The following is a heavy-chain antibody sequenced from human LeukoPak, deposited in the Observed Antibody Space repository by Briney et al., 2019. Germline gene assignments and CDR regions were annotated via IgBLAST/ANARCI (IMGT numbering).Heavy chain of an antibody. CDR2: IYYSGST. V-gene: IGHV4-31*03. CDR3: VRAVCSSNTSCYIRLDP. D-gene: IGHD2-2*02. Sequence: PSETLSLTCTVSGGAISSGSYWWSWIRQQPGKGLEWIGYIYYSGSTHYNPSLKSRVTISVDTSKNQFSLKLSSVTAADTAVYYCVRAVCSSNTSCYIRLDPWGQGTLVTVYS. J-gene: IGHJ5*02. CDR1: GGAISSGSYW.